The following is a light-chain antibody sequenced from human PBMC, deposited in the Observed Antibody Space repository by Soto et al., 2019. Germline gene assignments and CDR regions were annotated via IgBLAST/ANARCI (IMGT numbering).Light chain of an antibody. CDR2: LGS. CDR3: MQALQTPRT. Sequence: DIVMTQSPLSLPVTPGEPASISCRSSQSLLHSNGYNYLDWYLQKPGQSPQLLIYLGSNRAFDVPDRFSGSGSGTDFTLKISGVEAEDVGVYYCMQALQTPRTFGQGTKVEIK. CDR1: QSLLHSNGYNY. J-gene: IGKJ1*01. V-gene: IGKV2-28*01.